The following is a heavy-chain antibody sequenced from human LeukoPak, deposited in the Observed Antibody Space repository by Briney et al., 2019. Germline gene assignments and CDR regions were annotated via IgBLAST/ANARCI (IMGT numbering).Heavy chain of an antibody. D-gene: IGHD5-18*01. CDR2: IKQDGSEK. CDR1: GFTFSSYW. V-gene: IGHV3-7*01. Sequence: GGSLRLSCAASGFTFSSYWMSWVRQAPGKGLERVANIKQDGSEKYYVDSVKGRFTISRDNAKNSLYLQMNSLRAEDTAVYYCARGVAGSGYSYGWYYYYYGMDVWGQGTTVTVSS. CDR3: ARGVAGSGYSYGWYYYYYGMDV. J-gene: IGHJ6*02.